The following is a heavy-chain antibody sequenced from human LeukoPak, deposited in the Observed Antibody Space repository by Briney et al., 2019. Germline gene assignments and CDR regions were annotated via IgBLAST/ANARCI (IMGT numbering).Heavy chain of an antibody. Sequence: GGSLRLSCAASGFTVSSNYMSWVRQAPGKGLEWVSVIYSGGSTYYADSVKGRFTISRDNAKNSLYLQMNSLRAEDTAVYYCASSFILRFLEWLSNDAFDIWGQGTMVTVSS. CDR1: GFTVSSNY. CDR2: IYSGGST. V-gene: IGHV3-66*01. CDR3: ASSFILRFLEWLSNDAFDI. D-gene: IGHD3-3*01. J-gene: IGHJ3*02.